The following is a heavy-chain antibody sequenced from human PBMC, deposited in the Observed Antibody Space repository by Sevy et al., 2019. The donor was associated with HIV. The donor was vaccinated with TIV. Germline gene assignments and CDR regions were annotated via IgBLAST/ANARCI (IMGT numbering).Heavy chain of an antibody. V-gene: IGHV3-30-3*01. CDR3: ARARRTRWINYYFDY. CDR2: ISYDGINK. CDR1: GFTFSDYA. Sequence: GGSLRLSCAASGFTFSDYAMHWVRHTQGKGLEWVAVISYDGINKNYADSVKGRFTLSRDNSKNTLSLQMNSPRTEDTAVYYCARARRTRWINYYFDYWGQGTLVTVSS. J-gene: IGHJ4*02. D-gene: IGHD2-2*03.